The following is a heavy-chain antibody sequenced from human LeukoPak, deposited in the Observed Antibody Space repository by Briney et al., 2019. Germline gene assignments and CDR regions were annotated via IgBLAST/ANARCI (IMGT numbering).Heavy chain of an antibody. Sequence: SETLSLTCTVSGGSISSSSYYWGWLRQPPGTGLEWLGSIYYSGSTYYNPSLKSRVTISVDTSKNQFSLKLSYVTAADTAVYYCARLDYGDYRGAFDIWGQGTMVTVSS. CDR2: IYYSGST. D-gene: IGHD4-17*01. J-gene: IGHJ3*02. CDR1: GGSISSSSYY. V-gene: IGHV4-39*01. CDR3: ARLDYGDYRGAFDI.